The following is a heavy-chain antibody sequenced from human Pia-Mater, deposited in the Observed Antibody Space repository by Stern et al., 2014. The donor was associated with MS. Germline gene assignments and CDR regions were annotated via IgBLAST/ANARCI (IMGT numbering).Heavy chain of an antibody. CDR1: GGSFSSYP. D-gene: IGHD3-16*01. CDR2: IIPVFDMT. Sequence: QVQLMQSGAEVRKSGSSVKVSCKASGGSFSSYPITWVRQAPGRGLEWMGGIIPVFDMTNYAQKFQGRVTITADKATTTAYMELSSLRSDDTAVYYCARSPRTFGGVAYTFDTWGQGTMVTVSS. V-gene: IGHV1-69*17. CDR3: ARSPRTFGGVAYTFDT. J-gene: IGHJ3*02.